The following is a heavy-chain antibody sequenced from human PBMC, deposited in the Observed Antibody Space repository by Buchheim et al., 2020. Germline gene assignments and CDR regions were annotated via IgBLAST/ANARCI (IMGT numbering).Heavy chain of an antibody. CDR1: GYTFTGYY. D-gene: IGHD1-14*01. CDR2: IIPIFGTA. V-gene: IGHV1-69*06. Sequence: QVQLVQSGAEVKKPGASVKVSCKASGYTFTGYYMHWVRQAPGQGLEWMGGIIPIFGTANYAQKFQGRVTITADKSTSTAYMELSSLRSEDTAVYYCASNSESYYYYGMDVWGQGTT. CDR3: ASNSESYYYYGMDV. J-gene: IGHJ6*02.